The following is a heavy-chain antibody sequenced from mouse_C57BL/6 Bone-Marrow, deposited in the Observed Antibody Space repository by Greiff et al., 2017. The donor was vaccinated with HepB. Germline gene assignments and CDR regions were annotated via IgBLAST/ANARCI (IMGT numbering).Heavy chain of an antibody. D-gene: IGHD1-1*01. CDR2: IYPGDGDT. CDR1: GYAFSSSW. Sequence: VQLQQSGPELVKPGASVKISCKASGYAFSSSWMNWVKQRPGKGLEWIGRIYPGDGDTNYNGKFKGKATLTADKSSSTAYMQLSSLTSEDSAVYFCASHYYGSSYGWYFDVWGTGTTVTVSS. CDR3: ASHYYGSSYGWYFDV. J-gene: IGHJ1*03. V-gene: IGHV1-82*01.